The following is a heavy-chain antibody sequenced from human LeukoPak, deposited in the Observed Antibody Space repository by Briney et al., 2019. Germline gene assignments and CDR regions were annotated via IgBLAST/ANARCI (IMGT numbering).Heavy chain of an antibody. V-gene: IGHV4-4*02. CDR1: GGSISSSKW. CDR2: IYHSGST. J-gene: IGHJ5*02. D-gene: IGHD3-3*01. Sequence: SETLSLTCAVSGGSISSSKWWRWVRQPPGKGVEWIGEIYHSGSTNYNTSLKSRVTISVDKSKNQFSLKLSSVTAADTAVYYCARDVTIFGLRNWFDPWGQGTLVTVSS. CDR3: ARDVTIFGLRNWFDP.